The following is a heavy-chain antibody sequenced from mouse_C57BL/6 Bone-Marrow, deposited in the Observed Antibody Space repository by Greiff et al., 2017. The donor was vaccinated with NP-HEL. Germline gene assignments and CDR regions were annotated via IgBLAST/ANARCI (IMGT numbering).Heavy chain of an antibody. CDR1: GYTFTDYY. CDR2: INPNNGGT. CDR3: ARGLVPWGRFAY. J-gene: IGHJ3*01. D-gene: IGHD1-1*02. V-gene: IGHV1-26*01. Sequence: EVQLQQSGPELVKPGASVKISCKASGYTFTDYYMNWVKQSHGKSLEWIGDINPNNGGTSYNQKFKGKATLTVDKSSSTAYMELRSLTSEDSAVYYCARGLVPWGRFAYWGQGTLVTVSA.